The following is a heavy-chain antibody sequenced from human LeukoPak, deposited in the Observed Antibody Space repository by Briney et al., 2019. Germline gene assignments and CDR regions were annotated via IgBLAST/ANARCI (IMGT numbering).Heavy chain of an antibody. V-gene: IGHV4-31*03. D-gene: IGHD1-14*01. J-gene: IGHJ4*02. CDR2: IYDSGTT. CDR1: GDPNSNGGFY. CDR3: ARGGDRRGFDY. Sequence: SETLSLTCTVSGDPNSNGGFYWSWIRQHPGKGLEWIAYIYDSGTTYYSPALQSRVTISVDTSDNKFSLKLTSLTSADTAVYYCARGGDRRGFDYWGQGTLVTVSS.